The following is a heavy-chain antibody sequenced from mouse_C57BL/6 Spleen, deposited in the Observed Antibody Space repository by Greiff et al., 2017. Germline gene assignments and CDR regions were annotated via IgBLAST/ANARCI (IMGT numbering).Heavy chain of an antibody. CDR3: AREGGPSWFAY. Sequence: EVMLVESGGGLVKPGGSLKLSCAASGFTFSSYAMSWVRQTPEKRLEWVATISDGGSYTYYPDNVKGRFTISRDNAKNNLSLQMSHLKSEGTAMYYCAREGGPSWFAYWGQGTLVTVSA. CDR2: ISDGGSYT. CDR1: GFTFSSYA. D-gene: IGHD1-1*02. J-gene: IGHJ3*01. V-gene: IGHV5-4*01.